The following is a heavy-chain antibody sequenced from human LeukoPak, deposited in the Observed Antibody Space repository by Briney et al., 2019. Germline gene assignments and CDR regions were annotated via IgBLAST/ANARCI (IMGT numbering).Heavy chain of an antibody. CDR3: ARGSDYDFWSGYWEIDY. CDR2: INPSGGST. J-gene: IGHJ4*02. CDR1: GYTFTSYY. D-gene: IGHD3-3*01. V-gene: IGHV1-46*01. Sequence: ASVKVSCKASGYTFTSYYMHWVRQAPGQGLEWMGIINPSGGSTSYAQKFQGRVTMTRDTSTSTVYMELSSLRSEDTAVYYCARGSDYDFWSGYWEIDYWGQGTLVTVSS.